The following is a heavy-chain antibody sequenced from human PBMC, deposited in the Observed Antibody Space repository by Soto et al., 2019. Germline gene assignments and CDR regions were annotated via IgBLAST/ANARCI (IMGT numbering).Heavy chain of an antibody. CDR2: IYHSGST. J-gene: IGHJ4*02. Sequence: SDTLSLTCAVSGGSISSIDWWSWGRQPPGKGLEWIGEIYHSGSTNHKQSLKSRVTISVDKSKNQFSLKLSSVTAADTAVYYCASLAITMITEGEDYWGQGTLVTVSS. CDR1: GGSISSIDW. CDR3: ASLAITMITEGEDY. V-gene: IGHV4-4*02. D-gene: IGHD3-22*01.